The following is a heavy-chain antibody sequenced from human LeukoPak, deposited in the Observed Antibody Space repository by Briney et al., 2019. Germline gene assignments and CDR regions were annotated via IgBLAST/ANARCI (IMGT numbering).Heavy chain of an antibody. Sequence: PGRSLRLSCAASGFTLSSYAMHWVRQAPGKGLEWVAVISYDAYREYHADSAKGRFTISRDNSKNTLYLQMNSLRAEDTAVYYCARDFSGASRIDYWGQGTLVTVSS. D-gene: IGHD4/OR15-4a*01. CDR1: GFTLSSYA. V-gene: IGHV3-30-3*01. J-gene: IGHJ4*02. CDR3: ARDFSGASRIDY. CDR2: ISYDAYRE.